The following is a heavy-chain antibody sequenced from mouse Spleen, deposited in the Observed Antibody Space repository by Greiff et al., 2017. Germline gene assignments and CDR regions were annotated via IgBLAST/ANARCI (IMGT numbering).Heavy chain of an antibody. CDR2: INPSTGYT. J-gene: IGHJ3*01. V-gene: IGHV1-7*01. D-gene: IGHD4-1*01. CDR3: AKTGTGAWFAY. CDR1: GYTFTSYW. Sequence: VKLMESGAELAKPGASVKMSCKASGYTFTSYWMHWVKQRPGQGLEWIGYINPSTGYTEYNQKFKDKATLTADKSSSTAYMQLSSLTSEDSAVYYCAKTGTGAWFAYWGQGTLVTVSA.